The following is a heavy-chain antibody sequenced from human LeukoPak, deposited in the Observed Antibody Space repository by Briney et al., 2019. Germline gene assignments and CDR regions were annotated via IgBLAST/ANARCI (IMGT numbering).Heavy chain of an antibody. CDR3: VGVVVAANYYFDY. D-gene: IGHD2-15*01. Sequence: GASVKVSCKASGGTFSSYAISWVRQAPGQGLEWMGRIIPILGIANYAQKFQGRVTITADKSTSTAYMELSSLRSEDTAVHYCVGVVVAANYYFDYWGQGTLVTVSS. J-gene: IGHJ4*02. V-gene: IGHV1-69*04. CDR1: GGTFSSYA. CDR2: IIPILGIA.